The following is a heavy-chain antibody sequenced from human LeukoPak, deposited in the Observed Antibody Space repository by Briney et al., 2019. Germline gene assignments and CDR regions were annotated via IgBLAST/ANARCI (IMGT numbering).Heavy chain of an antibody. J-gene: IGHJ4*02. D-gene: IGHD4-23*01. Sequence: SETLSLTCTVSGGSISSYYWSWIRQPPGRGLEWIGYIYDSGSTNYNPSLKSRVTISVDTSKNQFSLKLSSVTAADTAVYYCASQRVVTDKVGFDYWGQGTLVTVSS. V-gene: IGHV4-59*01. CDR2: IYDSGST. CDR1: GGSISSYY. CDR3: ASQRVVTDKVGFDY.